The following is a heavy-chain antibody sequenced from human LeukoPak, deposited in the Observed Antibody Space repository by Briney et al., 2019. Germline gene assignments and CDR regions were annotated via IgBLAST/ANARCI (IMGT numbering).Heavy chain of an antibody. Sequence: ASVKVSCKVSGYTLTESSMHWVRQAPGKGLEWMGGFDPEDGETIYAQKFQGRVTMTEDTSTDTAYMELSSLRSEDTAVYYCATDLAAGYSSSWYSVGWGQGTLVTVSS. D-gene: IGHD6-13*01. CDR3: ATDLAAGYSSSWYSVG. CDR1: GYTLTESS. V-gene: IGHV1-24*01. CDR2: FDPEDGET. J-gene: IGHJ4*02.